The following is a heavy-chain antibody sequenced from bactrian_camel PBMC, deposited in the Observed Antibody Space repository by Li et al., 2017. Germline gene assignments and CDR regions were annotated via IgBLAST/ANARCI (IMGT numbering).Heavy chain of an antibody. Sequence: HVQLVESGGGLVQPGGSLRLSCAASGFTFSSYAMSWVRLAPGKGLEWVSTIIAGAGSTYYTDSVKGRFTISRDNAKNALYLQMNVLKPEDTAMYYCATTYYGLGNLGGQGTQVTVS. V-gene: IGHV3S1*01. CDR3: ATTYYGLGNL. CDR1: GFTFSSYA. D-gene: IGHD5*01. J-gene: IGHJ4*01. CDR2: IIAGAGST.